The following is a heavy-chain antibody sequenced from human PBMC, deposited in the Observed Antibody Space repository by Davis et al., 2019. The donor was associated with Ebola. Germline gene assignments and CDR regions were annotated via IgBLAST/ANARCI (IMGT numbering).Heavy chain of an antibody. Sequence: PGGSLRLSCAASGFTFSDYWMTWVRQAPGKGLEWVANIKQDETEKYYVDTVKGRFTISRDNPKNSLSLLMNSLRDEDTAVYYCAREILYGANNGDYWGQGTLVSVSS. CDR1: GFTFSDYW. D-gene: IGHD4-17*01. J-gene: IGHJ4*02. V-gene: IGHV3-7*01. CDR3: AREILYGANNGDY. CDR2: IKQDETEK.